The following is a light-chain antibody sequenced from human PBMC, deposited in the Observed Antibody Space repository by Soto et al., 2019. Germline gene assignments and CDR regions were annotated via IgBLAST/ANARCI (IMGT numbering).Light chain of an antibody. CDR1: QGIRND. CDR2: AAS. CDR3: LQHNSYHRT. J-gene: IGKJ4*01. V-gene: IGKV1-17*01. Sequence: DIQMTHSPSSLSASVGDRVTITCRASQGIRNDLGWYQQKPGKAPKRLIYAASSLQSGVPSRFRGSGSGKDLTLTISTLQPEDFATYYSLQHNSYHRTFVGGTKVDIX.